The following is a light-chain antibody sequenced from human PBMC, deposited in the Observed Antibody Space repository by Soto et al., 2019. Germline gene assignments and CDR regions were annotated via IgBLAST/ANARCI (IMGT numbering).Light chain of an antibody. J-gene: IGKJ1*01. CDR3: QYWDDYSWT. V-gene: IGKV1-5*03. CDR2: KAS. CDR1: QSITDW. Sequence: DIPMTQSPSTLSASVGDRVTITCRASQSITDWLAWYQQKLGKAPKFLIYKASNLEGGVPSRFSGSGSGTEFTLTISSVQPDDFATYYCQYWDDYSWTFDQGTKVEIK.